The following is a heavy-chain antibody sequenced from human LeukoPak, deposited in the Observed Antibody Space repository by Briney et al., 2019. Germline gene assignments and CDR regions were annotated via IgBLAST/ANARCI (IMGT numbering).Heavy chain of an antibody. V-gene: IGHV3-23*01. CDR2: VSETGDGT. J-gene: IGHJ4*02. CDR3: AKGKVNHLGGLDY. CDR1: GFSFSSYA. D-gene: IGHD1-14*01. Sequence: GGSLRLSCAVSGFSFSSYAMSWVRQALGKGLEWVSTVSETGDGTYYADSVKGRFIISRDNSKNTFYLQMDSLRADDTAMYYCAKGKVNHLGGLDYWGQGTLVTVSS.